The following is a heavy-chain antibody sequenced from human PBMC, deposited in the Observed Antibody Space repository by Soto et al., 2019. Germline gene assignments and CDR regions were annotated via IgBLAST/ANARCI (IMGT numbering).Heavy chain of an antibody. CDR3: ARGYCSSTICYIWDNWFDP. Sequence: SETLSLTCAVYGGSFIGYDWTWIRQPPGTGLEWIGEINHSGSSNYNPSLKSRVTISVDTSKNQFSLKLSSVTAADTAVYYCARGYCSSTICYIWDNWFDPWGQGTLVTVS. CDR2: INHSGSS. CDR1: GGSFIGYD. J-gene: IGHJ5*02. V-gene: IGHV4-34*01. D-gene: IGHD2-2*02.